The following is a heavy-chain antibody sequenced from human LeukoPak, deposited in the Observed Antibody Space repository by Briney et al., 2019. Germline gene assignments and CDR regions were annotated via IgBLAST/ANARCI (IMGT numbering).Heavy chain of an antibody. CDR2: MNPNSGNT. CDR3: ARGLWDSSGYYGL. V-gene: IGHV1-8*03. Sequence: ASVKVSCKASGYTFTSYDINWVRQATGQGLGWMGWMNPNSGNTGYAQKFQGRVTITRSTSISTAYMELSSLRSEDTAVYYCARGLWDSSGYYGLWGQGTLVTVSS. D-gene: IGHD3-22*01. CDR1: GYTFTSYD. J-gene: IGHJ4*02.